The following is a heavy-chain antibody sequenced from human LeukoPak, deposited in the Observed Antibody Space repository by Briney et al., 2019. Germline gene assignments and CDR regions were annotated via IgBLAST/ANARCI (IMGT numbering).Heavy chain of an antibody. D-gene: IGHD1-1*01. J-gene: IGHJ5*02. V-gene: IGHV4-4*07. CDR1: GGSISSSY. Sequence: SETLSLTCTVSGGSISSSYWSWIRQPAGKGLEWIGRIYTSGSTTYNPSLKTRVTMSVATSKNQFSLKLSSVSAADTAVYYCARERGWNLDWFDPWGQGTLVTVSS. CDR3: ARERGWNLDWFDP. CDR2: IYTSGST.